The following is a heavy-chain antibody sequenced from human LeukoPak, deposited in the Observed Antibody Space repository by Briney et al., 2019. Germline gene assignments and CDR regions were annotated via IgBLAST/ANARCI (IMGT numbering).Heavy chain of an antibody. CDR1: GGSFSGYY. CDR2: INHSGST. Sequence: SETLSLTCAVYGGSFSGYYWSWIRQPPGEGLEWIGEINHSGSTNYNPSLKSRVTISVDTSKNQFSLKLSSVTAADTAVYYCARPDGYWGQGTLVTVSS. D-gene: IGHD5-24*01. J-gene: IGHJ4*02. V-gene: IGHV4-34*01. CDR3: ARPDGY.